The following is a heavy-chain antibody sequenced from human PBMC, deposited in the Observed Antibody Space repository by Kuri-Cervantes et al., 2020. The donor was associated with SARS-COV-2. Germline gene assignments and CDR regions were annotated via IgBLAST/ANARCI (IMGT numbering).Heavy chain of an antibody. CDR1: GFTFSSYS. J-gene: IGHJ6*03. Sequence: GGSLRLSCAASGFTFSSYSMNWVRQAPGKGPEWVSYISSSSSTIYYADSVKGRFTISRDNAKNSLYLQMNSLRAEDTAVYYCARDDYDFWSGLPYYMDVWGKGTTVTVSS. D-gene: IGHD3-3*01. V-gene: IGHV3-48*01. CDR3: ARDDYDFWSGLPYYMDV. CDR2: ISSSSSTI.